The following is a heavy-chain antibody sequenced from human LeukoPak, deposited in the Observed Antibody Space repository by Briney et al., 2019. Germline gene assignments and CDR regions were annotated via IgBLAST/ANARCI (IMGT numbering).Heavy chain of an antibody. CDR1: GYSFTRYW. CDR2: IYPGDSDT. Sequence: GESLKISCKGSGYSFTRYWIGWVRQMPGKGLGWMGIIYPGDSDTRYSPSFQGQVTISADKSISTAYLQWSSLKASDTAMYYCASFVRTGLPYYFDYWGQGALDTVSS. D-gene: IGHD3/OR15-3a*01. J-gene: IGHJ4*02. V-gene: IGHV5-51*01. CDR3: ASFVRTGLPYYFDY.